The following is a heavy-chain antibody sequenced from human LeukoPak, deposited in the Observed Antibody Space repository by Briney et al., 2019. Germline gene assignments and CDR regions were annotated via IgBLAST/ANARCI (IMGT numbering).Heavy chain of an antibody. D-gene: IGHD3-10*01. CDR2: ISAYNGNT. CDR3: ARDLYGSGSYRYYYYGMDV. CDR1: GFTFTSYG. V-gene: IGHV1-18*01. Sequence: ASVKVSCKASGFTFTSYGISWVLQAPGQGLEWMGWISAYNGNTNYAQKLQGRVTMTTDTSTSTAYMELRSLRSEDTAVYYCARDLYGSGSYRYYYYGMDVWGQGTTVTVSS. J-gene: IGHJ6*02.